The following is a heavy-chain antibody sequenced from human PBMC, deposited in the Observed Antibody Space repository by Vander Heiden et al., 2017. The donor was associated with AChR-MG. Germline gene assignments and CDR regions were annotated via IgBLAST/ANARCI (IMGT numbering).Heavy chain of an antibody. CDR2: SFYTGSS. V-gene: IGHV4-39*01. CDR1: GASINNGDYS. CDR3: ARHIYCSGKGDSISYYGMDT. J-gene: IGHJ6*02. D-gene: IGHD2-15*01. Sequence: QVQLRASGPGLVEPSETLSLTCTVSGASINNGDYSWGWIRQPPGKGLEWIGTSFYTGSSYYNDSLMGRGTISVDTSKSQFSLRLTSVSAADTGGYYCARHIYCSGKGDSISYYGMDTWGQGIPVTVS.